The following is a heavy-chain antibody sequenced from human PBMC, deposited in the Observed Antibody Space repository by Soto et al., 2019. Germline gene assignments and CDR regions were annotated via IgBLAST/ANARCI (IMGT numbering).Heavy chain of an antibody. V-gene: IGHV3-21*01. J-gene: IGHJ4*02. Sequence: EVQLVESGGGLVKPGGSLRLSCAASGFTFSSYSMNWVRQAPGKGLEWVSSISSSSSYIYYADSVKGRFTISRDNAKNSLYLQMNSLRAEDTAVYYCARSTPVGATEDYWGQGTLVTVSS. CDR3: ARSTPVGATEDY. CDR2: ISSSSSYI. CDR1: GFTFSSYS. D-gene: IGHD1-26*01.